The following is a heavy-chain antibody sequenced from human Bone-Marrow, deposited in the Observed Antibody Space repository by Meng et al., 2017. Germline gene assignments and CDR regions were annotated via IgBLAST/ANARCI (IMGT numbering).Heavy chain of an antibody. D-gene: IGHD3-22*01. CDR1: GFTFSSYS. CDR2: ISSSSSYI. Sequence: GESLKISCAASGFTFSSYSMNWVRQAPGKGLEWVSYISSSSSYIYYADSVKSRFTISRDNAKNSLYLQMNSLRDEDTAVYYCARDSLSYDDSSGYVSRDYYYGMDVWGQGTMVTVSS. J-gene: IGHJ6*02. V-gene: IGHV3-21*01. CDR3: ARDSLSYDDSSGYVSRDYYYGMDV.